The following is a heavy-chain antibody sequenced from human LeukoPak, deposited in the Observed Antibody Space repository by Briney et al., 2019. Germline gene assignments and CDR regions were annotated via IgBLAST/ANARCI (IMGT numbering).Heavy chain of an antibody. CDR2: FSGSGGRT. J-gene: IGHJ2*01. CDR3: AKDRSFLYWYFDL. V-gene: IGHV3-23*01. CDR1: GFTFSSYA. Sequence: GGSLRLSCAASGFTFSSYAMSWVRQAPGKGLEWVSAFSGSGGRTYYADSVKGRFTISRDNSKNTLYLQMNSLRAEDTAVYCCAKDRSFLYWYFDLWGRGTLVTVSS. D-gene: IGHD2/OR15-2a*01.